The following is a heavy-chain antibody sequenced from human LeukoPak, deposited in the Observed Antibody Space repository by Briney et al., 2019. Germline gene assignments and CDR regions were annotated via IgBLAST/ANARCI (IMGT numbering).Heavy chain of an antibody. V-gene: IGHV6-1*01. D-gene: IGHD3-22*01. Sequence: SQTLSLTCAVSGDSVSSNSATWDWIRQSPSRGLEWLGRTYYRSKWYNDYAVSVKSRVTINPDTSKNQFSLQLNSVTPEDTAVYYCAREGSDGYLFDYWGQGSLVVVSS. CDR3: AREGSDGYLFDY. J-gene: IGHJ4*02. CDR1: GDSVSSNSAT. CDR2: TYYRSKWYN.